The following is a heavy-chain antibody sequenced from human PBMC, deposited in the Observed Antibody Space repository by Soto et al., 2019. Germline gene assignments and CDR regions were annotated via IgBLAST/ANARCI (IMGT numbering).Heavy chain of an antibody. Sequence: SETLSLTCTVSGGSISSSSYYWGWIRQPPGKGLEWIGSIYYSGSTYYNPSLKSRVTISVDTSKNQFSLKLSSVTAADTAVYYCARQRLRLDYWGQGTLVTVSS. J-gene: IGHJ4*02. CDR3: ARQRLRLDY. D-gene: IGHD5-12*01. CDR1: GGSISSSSYY. CDR2: IYYSGST. V-gene: IGHV4-39*01.